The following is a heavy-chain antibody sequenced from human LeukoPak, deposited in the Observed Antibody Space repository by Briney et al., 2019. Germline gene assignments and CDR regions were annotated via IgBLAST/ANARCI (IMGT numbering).Heavy chain of an antibody. CDR3: ARGRRGIAAAAGFDY. J-gene: IGHJ4*02. V-gene: IGHV4-59*12. CDR1: GASISTYY. D-gene: IGHD6-13*01. CDR2: IYNTGTT. Sequence: SETLSLTCSVSGASISTYYWSWIRQPPGKGLEWIGNIYNTGTTYYNPSLKSRVTISVDTSKNQFSLKLSSVTAADTAVYYCARGRRGIAAAAGFDYWGQGTLVTVSS.